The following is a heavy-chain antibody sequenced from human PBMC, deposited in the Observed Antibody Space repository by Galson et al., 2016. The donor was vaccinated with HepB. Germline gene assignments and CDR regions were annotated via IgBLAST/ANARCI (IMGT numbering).Heavy chain of an antibody. D-gene: IGHD5-18*01. V-gene: IGHV1-69*13. Sequence: SVKVSCKASGGTFSNYAISWVRQAPGQGLEWMGGIIPIFGTPDYAQKFHGRVTITADDSTGTAYMELSSLRSEDTAVYYCARGDVDTAMVTSHFFDYWGQGTLVTVSS. J-gene: IGHJ4*02. CDR1: GGTFSNYA. CDR2: IIPIFGTP. CDR3: ARGDVDTAMVTSHFFDY.